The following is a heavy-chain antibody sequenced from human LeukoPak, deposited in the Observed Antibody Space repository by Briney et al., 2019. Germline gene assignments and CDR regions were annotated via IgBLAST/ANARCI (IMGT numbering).Heavy chain of an antibody. D-gene: IGHD2-2*01. Sequence: GGSLRLSCAASGFTFSSYAMSWVRQAPGKGLEWVSAISGSGGSTYYADSVKGRFTISRGNSKNTLYLQMNSVRAEDTAVYYCAKDVESTSCYVDYWGQGTLVTVSS. CDR2: ISGSGGST. CDR1: GFTFSSYA. J-gene: IGHJ4*02. CDR3: AKDVESTSCYVDY. V-gene: IGHV3-23*01.